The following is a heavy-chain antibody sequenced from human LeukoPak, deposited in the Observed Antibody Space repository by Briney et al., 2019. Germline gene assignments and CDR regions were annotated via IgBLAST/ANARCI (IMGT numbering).Heavy chain of an antibody. CDR1: GGSISSYY. D-gene: IGHD3-9*01. V-gene: IGHV4-59*01. CDR2: IYYSGST. Sequence: KSSETLSLTCTVSGGSISSYYWSWIRQPPGKGLEWIGYIYYSGSTNYNPSLKSRVTISVDTSKNQFSLQLSSVTAADTAVYYCASSRNDILTGYNPYAFDIWGQGTMVTVSS. J-gene: IGHJ3*02. CDR3: ASSRNDILTGYNPYAFDI.